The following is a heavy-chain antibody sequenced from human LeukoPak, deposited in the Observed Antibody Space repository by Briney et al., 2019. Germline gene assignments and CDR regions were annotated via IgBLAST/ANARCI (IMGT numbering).Heavy chain of an antibody. Sequence: SETLSLTCTVYGGSIGTYSWTWIRQPPGKGLEWIGYVYYSGSTNYNPSLKSRVTIAVDTSKNQFSLKLSSVTAADTAVYFCARSPIVVMWGGYMDVWGKGTTVTVSS. CDR3: ARSPIVVMWGGYMDV. D-gene: IGHD3-16*02. CDR2: VYYSGST. V-gene: IGHV4-59*01. CDR1: GGSIGTYS. J-gene: IGHJ6*03.